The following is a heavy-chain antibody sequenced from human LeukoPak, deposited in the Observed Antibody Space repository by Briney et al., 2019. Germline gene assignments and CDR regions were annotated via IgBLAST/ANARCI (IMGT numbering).Heavy chain of an antibody. Sequence: GESLKIACTGSGYSFTSYWIGWVRQMPGKGLEWMGLIHPGDSDTRYSPSFQGQVTISVDKSNRTAYLQWSILKASDTAMYFCTLEPGGSGSRVDYWGQGTLVTVSS. J-gene: IGHJ4*02. D-gene: IGHD3-10*01. CDR3: TLEPGGSGSRVDY. CDR2: IHPGDSDT. CDR1: GYSFTSYW. V-gene: IGHV5-51*01.